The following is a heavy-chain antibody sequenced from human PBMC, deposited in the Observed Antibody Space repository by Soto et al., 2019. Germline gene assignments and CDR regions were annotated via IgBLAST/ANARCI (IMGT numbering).Heavy chain of an antibody. CDR2: INPSGGST. CDR1: GYPFTSYY. J-gene: IGHJ3*02. V-gene: IGHV1-46*01. D-gene: IGHD3-22*01. Sequence: ASVKVSFKASGYPFTSYYVHWVRQAPGQGLEWMGIINPSGGSTSYAQKFQGRVTMTRDTSTSTVYMELSSLRSEDTAVYYCARDLGYYYDSSGTDAFDIWGQGTMVTVSS. CDR3: ARDLGYYYDSSGTDAFDI.